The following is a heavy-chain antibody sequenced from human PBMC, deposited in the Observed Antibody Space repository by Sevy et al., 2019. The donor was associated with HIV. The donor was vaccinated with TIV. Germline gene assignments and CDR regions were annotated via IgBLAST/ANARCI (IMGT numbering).Heavy chain of an antibody. Sequence: GGSLRLSCAASGFTFSSLAMSWVRQAPGKGLEWVSAISGRGDSTYYTDSVRGRFTISRDNSKNTLYLQLNSLRAEDTALYYCAKDLENAWIDPGYWGQGTLVTVSS. D-gene: IGHD5-12*01. CDR2: ISGRGDST. CDR1: GFTFSSLA. J-gene: IGHJ4*02. CDR3: AKDLENAWIDPGY. V-gene: IGHV3-23*01.